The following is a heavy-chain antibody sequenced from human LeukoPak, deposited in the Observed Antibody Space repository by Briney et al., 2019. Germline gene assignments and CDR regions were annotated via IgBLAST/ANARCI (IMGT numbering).Heavy chain of an antibody. Sequence: SETLSLTGAVYGESFSGYFWSWIRQPPGKGLEWIGEINHSGSTNYNPSLKSRVTISVDTSKNQFSLKLSSVTAADTAVYYCASVEDGSSWYGEAFDIWGQGTMVTVSS. CDR2: INHSGST. CDR3: ASVEDGSSWYGEAFDI. V-gene: IGHV4-34*01. CDR1: GESFSGYF. D-gene: IGHD6-13*01. J-gene: IGHJ3*02.